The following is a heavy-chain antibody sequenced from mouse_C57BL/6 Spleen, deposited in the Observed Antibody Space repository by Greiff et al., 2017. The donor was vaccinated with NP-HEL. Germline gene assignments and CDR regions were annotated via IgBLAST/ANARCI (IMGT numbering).Heavy chain of an antibody. CDR3: AKAQATSFDY. D-gene: IGHD3-2*02. V-gene: IGHV1-52*01. J-gene: IGHJ2*01. CDR2: IDPSDSET. CDR1: GYTFTSYW. Sequence: QVQLQQPGAELVRPGSSVKLSCKASGYTFTSYWMHWVKQRPIQGLEWIGNIDPSDSETHYTQKFKDKPTLTVDKSSSTAYMQLSSLTSEDAAVYYCAKAQATSFDYWGQGTTLTVSS.